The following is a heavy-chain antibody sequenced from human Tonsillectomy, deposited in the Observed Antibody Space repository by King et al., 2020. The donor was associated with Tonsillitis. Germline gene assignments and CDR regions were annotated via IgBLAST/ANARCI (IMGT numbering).Heavy chain of an antibody. CDR2: VYYTGIT. Sequence: VQLQESGPGLVKPSETLSLTCTVSGGSISSYYWTWIRQPPGKGLEWIGYVYYTGITNYNPSLKSRVTISVDTSKNQLSLKLSSVTAADTAVYYCGRESEPVAAWGSWFDPGGQGTLVTVSS. D-gene: IGHD6-19*01. CDR1: GGSISSYY. J-gene: IGHJ5*02. CDR3: GRESEPVAAWGSWFDP. V-gene: IGHV4-59*01.